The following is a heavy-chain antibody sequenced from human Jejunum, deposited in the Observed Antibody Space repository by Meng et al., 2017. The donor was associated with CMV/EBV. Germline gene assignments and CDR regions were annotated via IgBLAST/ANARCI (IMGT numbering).Heavy chain of an antibody. CDR3: AKDGGSYLDYYFDY. D-gene: IGHD1-26*01. CDR2: INPNTGGT. CDR1: EYTFTDYY. J-gene: IGHJ4*02. V-gene: IGHV1-2*02. Sequence: EYTFTDYYMHWVRQAPGQGLEWMGWINPNTGGTNSAHKFHGRVTMTRDTSTNTAYMELTRLRSDDTALYYCAKDGGSYLDYYFDYWGQGTLGTVSS.